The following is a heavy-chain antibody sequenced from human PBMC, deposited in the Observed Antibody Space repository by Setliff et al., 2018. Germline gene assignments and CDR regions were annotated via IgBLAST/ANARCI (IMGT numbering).Heavy chain of an antibody. D-gene: IGHD3-10*01. CDR1: GGSISSGDYY. CDR3: ARHKSNGSGSYPALYMDV. Sequence: SETLSLTCRVSGGSISSGDYYWGLIRQPPGKGLEWVATIYYSGSTYSNPSLKSRLIISVDAPDNQFSVKLSSVTAADTAVYYCARHKSNGSGSYPALYMDVWGKGIMVTVSS. V-gene: IGHV4-39*01. CDR2: IYYSGST. J-gene: IGHJ6*03.